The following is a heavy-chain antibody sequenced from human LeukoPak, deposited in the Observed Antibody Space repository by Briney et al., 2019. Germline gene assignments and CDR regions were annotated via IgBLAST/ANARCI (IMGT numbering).Heavy chain of an antibody. D-gene: IGHD3-22*01. CDR3: ARARYDSSGYRFDY. CDR2: IYYSGST. CDR1: GGSISSSSYY. J-gene: IGHJ4*02. V-gene: IGHV4-61*01. Sequence: SETLSLTCTVSGGSISSSSYYWSWIRQPPGKGLEWIGYIYYSGSTNYNPSLKSRVTISVDTSKNQFSLKLSSVTAADTAVYYCARARYDSSGYRFDYWGQGTLVTVSS.